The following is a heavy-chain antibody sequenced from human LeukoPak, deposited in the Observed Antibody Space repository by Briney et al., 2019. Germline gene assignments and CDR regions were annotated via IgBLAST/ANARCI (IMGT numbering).Heavy chain of an antibody. V-gene: IGHV2-5*01. CDR2: IYWNDDK. CDR3: AHIPYSSSDSGWFDP. Sequence: SGPTLVNPTQTLTLTCTFSGFSLSTSGVGVGWIRQPPGKALEWLALIYWNDDKRYSPSLKSKLTITKDTSKNQVVLTMTNMDPVDTATYYCAHIPYSSSDSGWFDPWGQGTLVTVSS. D-gene: IGHD6-6*01. J-gene: IGHJ5*02. CDR1: GFSLSTSGVG.